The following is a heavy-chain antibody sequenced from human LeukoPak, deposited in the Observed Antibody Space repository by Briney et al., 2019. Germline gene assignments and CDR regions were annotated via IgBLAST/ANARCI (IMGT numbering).Heavy chain of an antibody. D-gene: IGHD3-16*02. CDR1: GYSFMTYW. Sequence: GESLKISCQASGYSFMTYWIGWVRQMPGKGLEWMAIIYPGDSDTKYSPSFQDQVTISADKSINTAYLQWSSLKASDTAMYYCARQAVSYFDYWGQGTLVTVSS. J-gene: IGHJ4*02. CDR3: ARQAVSYFDY. CDR2: IYPGDSDT. V-gene: IGHV5-51*01.